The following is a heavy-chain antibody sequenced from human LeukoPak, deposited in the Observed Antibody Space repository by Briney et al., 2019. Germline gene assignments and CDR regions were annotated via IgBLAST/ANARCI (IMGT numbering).Heavy chain of an antibody. CDR2: INPTGTGT. D-gene: IGHD2-8*02. CDR1: GYTFTNYY. J-gene: IGHJ4*02. V-gene: IGHV1-46*01. CDR3: AREESGGYFDY. Sequence: ASVTLSCKASGYTFTNYYMHWVRRAPGQGLEWMGLINPTGTGTNYAQKFRGRVTLTRDTSTTTVYMELSSLRSEDTAVYYCAREESGGYFDYWGQGTLVTVSS.